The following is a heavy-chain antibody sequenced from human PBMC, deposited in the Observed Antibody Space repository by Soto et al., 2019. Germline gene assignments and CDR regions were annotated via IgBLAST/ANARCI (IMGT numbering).Heavy chain of an antibody. V-gene: IGHV4-30-4*01. CDR1: GGSISSGDYY. Sequence: QVQLQESGPGLVKPSQTLSLTCTVSGGSISSGDYYWSWIRQPPGKGLEWIGYIYYSGSTYYNPSLKSRVTISVDTSKNQFSLKLSFVTAADTAVYYCARRMVRGVRYFDYWGQGTLVTVSS. CDR2: IYYSGST. D-gene: IGHD3-10*01. CDR3: ARRMVRGVRYFDY. J-gene: IGHJ4*02.